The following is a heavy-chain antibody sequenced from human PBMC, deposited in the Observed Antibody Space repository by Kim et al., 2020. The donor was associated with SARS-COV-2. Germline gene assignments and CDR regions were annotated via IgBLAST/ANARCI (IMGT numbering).Heavy chain of an antibody. V-gene: IGHV3-33*01. Sequence: GGSLRLSCAASGFTFSSYGMHWVRQAPGKGLEWVAVIWYDGSNKYYADSVKGRFTISRDNSKNTLYLQMNSLRAEDTAVYYCARDRRYFDWLPAYYYYGMDVWGQGTTVTVSS. J-gene: IGHJ6*02. D-gene: IGHD3-9*01. CDR1: GFTFSSYG. CDR2: IWYDGSNK. CDR3: ARDRRYFDWLPAYYYYGMDV.